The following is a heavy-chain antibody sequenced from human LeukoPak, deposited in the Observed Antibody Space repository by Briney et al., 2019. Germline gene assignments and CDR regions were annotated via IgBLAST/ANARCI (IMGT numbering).Heavy chain of an antibody. J-gene: IGHJ4*02. CDR1: GFTFSDYW. D-gene: IGHD3-16*01. V-gene: IGHV3-7*01. CDR2: IKRDGSVT. CDR3: ARGRGTSIIYFDY. Sequence: GGSLRLSCAASGFTFSDYWMSWLRQAPGKGPEWVANIKRDGSVTTYVDSVKGRFTISRDNAETSLYLQMNSLRAEDTAVYYCARGRGTSIIYFDYWGQGTLVTVSS.